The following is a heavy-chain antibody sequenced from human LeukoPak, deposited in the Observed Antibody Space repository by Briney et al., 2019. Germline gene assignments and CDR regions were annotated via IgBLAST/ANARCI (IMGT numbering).Heavy chain of an antibody. CDR2: MNPHSGNT. V-gene: IGHV1-8*01. CDR3: ASLGWYYYGSASYFVDY. CDR1: GYTFTSYV. Sequence: GASVKVSCKASGYTFTSYVVNWGRRATGPGLGWRGGMNPHSGNTGYAQKFQGRVTMTRNTSISTAYMELSSLRSEDTAVYYCASLGWYYYGSASYFVDYWGQGTLVTVSS. J-gene: IGHJ4*02. D-gene: IGHD3-10*01.